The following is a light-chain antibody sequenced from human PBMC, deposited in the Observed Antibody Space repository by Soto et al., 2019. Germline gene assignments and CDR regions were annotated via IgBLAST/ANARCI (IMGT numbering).Light chain of an antibody. V-gene: IGLV1-44*01. CDR3: AAWDASMKGVL. J-gene: IGLJ2*01. Sequence: QSVLTQAPSASGTPGQRVTISCSGSTSNIGSNTVNWYQRLPGRAPKLLMHSNNQRPSGVPDHFSGSKSGTSATLAISGLQSEDEADYYCAAWDASMKGVLFGGGTQLTVL. CDR2: SNN. CDR1: TSNIGSNT.